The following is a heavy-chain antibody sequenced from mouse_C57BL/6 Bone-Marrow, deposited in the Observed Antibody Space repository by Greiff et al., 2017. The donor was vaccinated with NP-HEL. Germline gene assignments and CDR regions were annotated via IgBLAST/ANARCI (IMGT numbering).Heavy chain of an antibody. CDR1: GFSLTSYG. CDR2: IWGVGST. CDR3: AILYYGSPYAMDY. V-gene: IGHV2-6*01. Sequence: VKLMESGPGLVAPSQSLSITCTVSGFSLTSYGVDWVRQSPGKGLEWLGVIWGVGSTNYNSALKSRLSISKDNSKSQVFLKMNSLQTDDTAMYYCAILYYGSPYAMDYWGQGTSVTVSS. D-gene: IGHD1-1*01. J-gene: IGHJ4*01.